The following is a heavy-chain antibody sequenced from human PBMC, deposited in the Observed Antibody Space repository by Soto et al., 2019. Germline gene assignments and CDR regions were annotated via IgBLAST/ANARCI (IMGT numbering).Heavy chain of an antibody. V-gene: IGHV5-51*01. CDR1: GYSFTTYW. CDR3: ARSRVSTPRLEDPFDI. Sequence: GESLKISCKGSGYSFTTYWFAWVRQMPGQGLEYMGIIYPGDSDSRYSPAFQGQVTISADKSISTAYLQWTSLKASDTAIYYCARSRVSTPRLEDPFDIWGQGTMVTVSS. D-gene: IGHD5-12*01. J-gene: IGHJ3*02. CDR2: IYPGDSDS.